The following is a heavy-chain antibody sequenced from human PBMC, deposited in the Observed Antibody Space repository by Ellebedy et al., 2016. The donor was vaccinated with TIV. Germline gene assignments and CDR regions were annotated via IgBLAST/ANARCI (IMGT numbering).Heavy chain of an antibody. J-gene: IGHJ6*02. Sequence: MPGGSLRLSCAVYGGSFSVYYWSRIRQPPGKGLEWIGEINHSGSTNYNPSLKGRVTISVDTSKNQFSLKLSSVTAADTAVYYCARGVAARYFGSREKTQRNGLDVWGQGTTVTVSS. CDR1: GGSFSVYY. D-gene: IGHD3-9*01. V-gene: IGHV4-34*01. CDR3: ARGVAARYFGSREKTQRNGLDV. CDR2: INHSGST.